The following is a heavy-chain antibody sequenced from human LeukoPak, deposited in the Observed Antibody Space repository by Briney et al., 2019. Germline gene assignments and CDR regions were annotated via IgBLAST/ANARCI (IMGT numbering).Heavy chain of an antibody. CDR1: GFTFDVYA. CDR2: ISWNSGSI. D-gene: IGHD3-22*01. J-gene: IGHJ4*02. CDR3: AKDMSSYYYDSSGYGGYFDY. V-gene: IGHV3-9*01. Sequence: GGSLRLSCAASGFTFDVYAMHWVRQAPGKGLEWVSGISWNSGSIGYADSVKGRFTISRDNAKNSLYLQMNSLRAEDTALYYCAKDMSSYYYDSSGYGGYFDYWGQGTLVTVSS.